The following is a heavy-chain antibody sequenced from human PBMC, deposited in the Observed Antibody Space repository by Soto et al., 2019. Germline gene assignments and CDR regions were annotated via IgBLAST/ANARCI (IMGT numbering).Heavy chain of an antibody. CDR3: AKDPNGDYIGAFDD. CDR2: ISGSGNII. V-gene: IGHV3-23*01. J-gene: IGHJ4*02. Sequence: EVQLLESGGDLVQPGGSLRLSCAASGFAFSNYAVTWVRQAQGKGLEWVSSISGSGNIIYYADYVKGRFIISRDNSKNTLYLQMNGMRAEDTAAYYCAKDPNGDYIGAFDDWGQGTLVTVSS. CDR1: GFAFSNYA. D-gene: IGHD4-17*01.